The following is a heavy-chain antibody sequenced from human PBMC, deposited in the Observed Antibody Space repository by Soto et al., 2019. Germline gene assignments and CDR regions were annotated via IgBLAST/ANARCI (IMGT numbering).Heavy chain of an antibody. CDR3: AEGGQVITEGGGC. CDR2: ISWNSGSI. CDR1: GFTFDDYA. J-gene: IGHJ1*01. V-gene: IGHV3-9*01. Sequence: EVQLVESGGGLVQPGRSLRLSCAASGFTFDDYAMHWVRQAPGKGLEWVSGISWNSGSIGYADSVKGRFTITRDNAKKSVYLQMNRLRAEEAGVYCSAEGGQVITEGGGCWGQGTVVTVSS. D-gene: IGHD2-21*01.